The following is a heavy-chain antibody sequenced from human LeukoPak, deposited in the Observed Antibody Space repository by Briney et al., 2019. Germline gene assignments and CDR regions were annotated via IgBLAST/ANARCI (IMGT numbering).Heavy chain of an antibody. CDR2: ISSSGTTI. D-gene: IGHD5-24*01. J-gene: IGHJ5*02. CDR1: GFTFSSYS. CDR3: ARDSVRWLQFGWFDP. V-gene: IGHV3-48*04. Sequence: GGSLRLSCAASGFTFSSYSMNWVRQAPGKGLEWVSYISSSGTTIYYADSVKGRFTISRDSAKNSLYLQMNSLRAEDPAGYYCARDSVRWLQFGWFDPWGQRTPVTVSS.